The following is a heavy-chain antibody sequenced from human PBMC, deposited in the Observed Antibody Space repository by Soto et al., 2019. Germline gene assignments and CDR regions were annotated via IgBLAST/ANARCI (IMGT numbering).Heavy chain of an antibody. CDR3: ARMAEVRWLDP. CDR2: IYYSGST. V-gene: IGHV4-31*03. J-gene: IGHJ5*02. Sequence: PSETLSLTCSVSGDSISSVNHYWNCIRQHPGKGLEWIGYIYYSGSTYYNPSLKSRVTLSVDTSKNQFSLNLRSVTAADTAVYYCARMAEVRWLDPWGQGTRVTVSS. D-gene: IGHD3-10*01. CDR1: GDSISSVNHY.